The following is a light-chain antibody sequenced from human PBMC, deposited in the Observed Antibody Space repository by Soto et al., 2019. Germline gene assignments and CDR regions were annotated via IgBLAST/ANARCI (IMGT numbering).Light chain of an antibody. CDR3: QQYGSSPPLT. Sequence: EIVLTQSPGTLSLSPGERATLSCRASQSVSSNYLACYQQKPGQAPRLLIYGASSRATGIPDRFSGSGSETDFTLTISRLEPEDFVVYYCQQYGSSPPLTFGGGTKVEIK. J-gene: IGKJ4*01. CDR2: GAS. CDR1: QSVSSNY. V-gene: IGKV3-20*01.